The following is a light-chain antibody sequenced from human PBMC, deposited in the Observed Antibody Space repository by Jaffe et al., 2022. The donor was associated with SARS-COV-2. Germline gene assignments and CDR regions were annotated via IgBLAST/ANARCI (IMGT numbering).Light chain of an antibody. CDR2: DVS. V-gene: IGLV2-14*01. Sequence: QSALTQPASMSGSPGQSITISCTGTSSDVGGYNYVSWYQQHPGKAPKLMIYDVSNRPSGVSNRFSGSKSGNTASLTISGLQAEDEADYYCSSYTTGAYLFGAGTTVTVL. J-gene: IGLJ1*01. CDR1: SSDVGGYNY. CDR3: SSYTTGAYL.